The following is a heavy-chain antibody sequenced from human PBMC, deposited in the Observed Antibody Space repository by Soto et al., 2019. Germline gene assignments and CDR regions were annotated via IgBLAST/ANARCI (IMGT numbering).Heavy chain of an antibody. CDR3: AKIPNHSDCTNGVCYSSSWYFDY. J-gene: IGHJ4*02. Sequence: GGSLRLSCAASGFTFSSYAMSWVRQAPGKGLEWVSAISGSGGSTYYADSVKGRFTISRDNSKNTLYLQMNSLRAEDTAVYYCAKIPNHSDCTNGVCYSSSWYFDYWGQGTLVTVSS. CDR2: ISGSGGST. D-gene: IGHD2-8*01. V-gene: IGHV3-23*01. CDR1: GFTFSSYA.